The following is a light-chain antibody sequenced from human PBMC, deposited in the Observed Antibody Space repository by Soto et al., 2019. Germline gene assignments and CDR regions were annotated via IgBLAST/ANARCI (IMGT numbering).Light chain of an antibody. Sequence: QSVLTQPPSTSGTPGQRVTISCSGSSSNIGSNHVYWYQQFPGMAPKLLMYRSDQRPTGVPDRFSGSKSGTSASLAISGLRSYDYADYYCSARDDSLSGVVFGGGTKLTVL. CDR3: SARDDSLSGVV. V-gene: IGLV1-47*01. J-gene: IGLJ2*01. CDR2: RSD. CDR1: SSNIGSNH.